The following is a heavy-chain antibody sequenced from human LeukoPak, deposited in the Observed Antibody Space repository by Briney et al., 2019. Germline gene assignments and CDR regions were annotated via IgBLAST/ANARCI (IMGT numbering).Heavy chain of an antibody. CDR2: IIPIFGTA. Sequence: SVKVSCKASGGTFSSYAISWVRQAPGQGLEWMGGIIPIFGTANYAQKFQGRVTITAGESTSTAYMELSSLRSEDTAVYYCARVIEVRGVILGALDYWGQGTLVTVSS. J-gene: IGHJ4*02. CDR1: GGTFSSYA. D-gene: IGHD3-10*01. V-gene: IGHV1-69*13. CDR3: ARVIEVRGVILGALDY.